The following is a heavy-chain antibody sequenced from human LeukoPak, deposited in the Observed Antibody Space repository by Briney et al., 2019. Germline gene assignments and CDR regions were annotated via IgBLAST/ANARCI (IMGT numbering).Heavy chain of an antibody. CDR3: ARVMCTNGVCREDFDY. Sequence: ASVKVSCKASGYTFTSYGISWVRQAPGHGLEWMGWISAYNRNTNYAQKLQGRVTMTTDTSTSTAYMELRSPRSDDTAVYYCARVMCTNGVCREDFDYWGQGTLVTVSS. CDR1: GYTFTSYG. J-gene: IGHJ4*02. D-gene: IGHD2-8*01. V-gene: IGHV1-18*01. CDR2: ISAYNRNT.